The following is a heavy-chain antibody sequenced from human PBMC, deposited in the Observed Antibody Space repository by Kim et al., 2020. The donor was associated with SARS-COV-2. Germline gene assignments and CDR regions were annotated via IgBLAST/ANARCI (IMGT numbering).Heavy chain of an antibody. Sequence: NYSPSFQGHVTSSADKSISTAYLQWSSLKASDTAMYYCARLKVRGVIIDYWGQGTLVTVSS. D-gene: IGHD3-10*01. CDR3: ARLKVRGVIIDY. J-gene: IGHJ4*02. V-gene: IGHV5-10-1*01.